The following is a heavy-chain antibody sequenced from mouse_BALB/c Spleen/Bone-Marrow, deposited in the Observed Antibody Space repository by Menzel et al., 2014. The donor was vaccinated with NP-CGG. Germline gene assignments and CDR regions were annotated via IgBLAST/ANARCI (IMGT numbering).Heavy chain of an antibody. CDR1: GYTFTSYW. Sequence: QVQLQQSGAELVRPGASAKLSCKTSGYTFTSYWINWVKQRPGQGLEWIGNIYPSDNYTNYNQKFKDKATLTVDISSTTAYMQLSSPTSEDSAVYYCTRTYEYFDYWGQGTTLTVSS. V-gene: IGHV1-69*02. D-gene: IGHD2-3*01. CDR2: IYPSDNYT. J-gene: IGHJ2*01. CDR3: TRTYEYFDY.